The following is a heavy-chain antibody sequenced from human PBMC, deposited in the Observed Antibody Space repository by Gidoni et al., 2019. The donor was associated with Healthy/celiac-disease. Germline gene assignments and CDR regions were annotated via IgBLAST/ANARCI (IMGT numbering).Heavy chain of an antibody. CDR2: IYWNDDK. Sequence: QITLKESGPTLVKPTQTLTLTCTFSGFSLSTSGVGVGWIRQPPGKALEWLALIYWNDDKRYSPSLKSRLTITKDTSKNQVVLTMTNMDPVDTATYYCAHRPANWGSNLYYFDYWGQGTLVTVSS. D-gene: IGHD7-27*01. V-gene: IGHV2-5*01. CDR1: GFSLSTSGVG. CDR3: AHRPANWGSNLYYFDY. J-gene: IGHJ4*02.